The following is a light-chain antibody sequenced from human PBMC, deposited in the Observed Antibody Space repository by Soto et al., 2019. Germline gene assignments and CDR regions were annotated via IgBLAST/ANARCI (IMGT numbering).Light chain of an antibody. Sequence: DIQMTQSPSSLSAFVGDRVTITCRASQSTSRCLNWYQQKPGKVPKLLIYAASSLQSGVPSRFSGSGSGTDFTLTISSLQPEDFATYYCQQSYSNPLIFGGGTKVEIK. CDR1: QSTSRC. J-gene: IGKJ4*01. CDR2: AAS. V-gene: IGKV1-39*01. CDR3: QQSYSNPLI.